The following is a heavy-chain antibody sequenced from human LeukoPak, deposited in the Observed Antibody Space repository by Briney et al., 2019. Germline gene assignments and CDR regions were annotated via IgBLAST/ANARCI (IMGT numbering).Heavy chain of an antibody. V-gene: IGHV3-33*01. CDR1: GFTFKSYG. CDR3: ARVSGYSGTWYVDY. D-gene: IGHD6-13*01. J-gene: IGHJ4*02. Sequence: GGSLRLSCVASGFTFKSYGMHWVRQAPGKGLEWVAIIWYDGSNKYYADFVKGRSTTSRDNSKNTLYLQMNSLRADDTAVYYCARVSGYSGTWYVDYWGQGTLVTVSS. CDR2: IWYDGSNK.